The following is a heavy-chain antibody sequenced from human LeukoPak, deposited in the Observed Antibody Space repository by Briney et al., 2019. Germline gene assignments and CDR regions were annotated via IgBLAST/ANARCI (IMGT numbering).Heavy chain of an antibody. J-gene: IGHJ4*02. V-gene: IGHV1-2*02. CDR2: INPNSGGT. CDR3: AKGYCSGGSCYQDY. Sequence: ASVKVSCKASGYTFTGYYMHWVRQAPGQGLEWMGWINPNSGGTNYAQKFQGRVTMTRDTPISTAYMELSRLRSDDTAVYYCAKGYCSGGSCYQDYWGQGTLVTVSS. CDR1: GYTFTGYY. D-gene: IGHD2-15*01.